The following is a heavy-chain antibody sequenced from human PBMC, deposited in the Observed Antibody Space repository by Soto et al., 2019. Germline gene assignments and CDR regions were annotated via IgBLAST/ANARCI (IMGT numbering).Heavy chain of an antibody. CDR1: GFSFTTYW. V-gene: IGHV5-51*01. CDR2: IYPADSRT. J-gene: IGHJ3*02. Sequence: GESLKISCQGFGFSFTTYWIAWVRQMPGKDLEWMGIIYPADSRTTYSPSFQGQVTSSADKSISTAYLQWSSLKASDTAMYYCARPRYSTTWYPFDIWGQGTMVTVSS. D-gene: IGHD6-13*01. CDR3: ARPRYSTTWYPFDI.